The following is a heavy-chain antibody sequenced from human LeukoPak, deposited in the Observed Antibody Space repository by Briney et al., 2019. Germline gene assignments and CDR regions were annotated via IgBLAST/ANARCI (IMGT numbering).Heavy chain of an antibody. CDR2: IRKQDGTT. CDR1: GFTFGEYS. J-gene: IGHJ4*02. V-gene: IGHV3-49*04. CDR3: NRWHISGVSYSNV. D-gene: IGHD2-15*01. Sequence: GGSLRLSCTASGFTFGEYSMSWVRQAPGKGLEWVGFIRKQDGTTEYAASVRGRFTISRDESNGIAYLQMNSLKTEDTAVYHCNRWHISGVSYSNVWGQGTLVTVSS.